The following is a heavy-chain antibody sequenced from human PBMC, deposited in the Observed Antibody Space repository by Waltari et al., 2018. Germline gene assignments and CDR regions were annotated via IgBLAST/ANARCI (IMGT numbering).Heavy chain of an antibody. CDR3: ASLGAAVYYSMGV. CDR1: GFTVSGNY. Sequence: EVQLVETGGGLIQPEGSLRLSCAASGFTVSGNYMAWVRQAPGKGVEWVATSYSVGDRHYADSVAGRFTISRDSSKNTLFLQMNNLRADDTAVYYCASLGAAVYYSMGVWGQGTTVTVSS. J-gene: IGHJ6*02. D-gene: IGHD6-13*01. CDR2: SYSVGDR. V-gene: IGHV3-53*02.